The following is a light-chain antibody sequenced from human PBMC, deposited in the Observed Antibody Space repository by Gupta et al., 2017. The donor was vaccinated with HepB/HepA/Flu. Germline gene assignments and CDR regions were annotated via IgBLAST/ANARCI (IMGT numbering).Light chain of an antibody. CDR1: QSVSSNY. J-gene: IGKJ4*01. Sequence: EIVLTQSPGTLSLSPGERATLSCRASQSVSSNYLAWYQRKPGQAPRLLVYGASSRATGIPDRFSGSGSGTEFTLTISRLEPEDFAVYYCQQYCSSPFTFGRGTKVEIK. CDR3: QQYCSSPFT. V-gene: IGKV3-20*01. CDR2: GAS.